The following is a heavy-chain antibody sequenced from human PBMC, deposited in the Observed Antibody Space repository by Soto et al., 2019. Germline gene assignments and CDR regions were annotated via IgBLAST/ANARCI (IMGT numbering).Heavy chain of an antibody. Sequence: QVQLVESGGGWVQPGRSLRLSCEATGFSFTTYGMHWVRQAPGKGLEWVAVIGDDGNNKYYADSVEGRFTISRDNSKNAVHLQMKSLRGDDTAVYYCARGGVTGIVGIFGSPLDIWGQGTVVTVSS. J-gene: IGHJ3*02. V-gene: IGHV3-33*01. CDR3: ARGGVTGIVGIFGSPLDI. CDR2: IGDDGNNK. D-gene: IGHD1-1*01. CDR1: GFSFTTYG.